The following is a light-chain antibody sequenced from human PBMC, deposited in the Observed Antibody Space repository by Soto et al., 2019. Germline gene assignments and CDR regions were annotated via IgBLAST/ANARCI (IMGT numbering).Light chain of an antibody. J-gene: IGKJ1*01. CDR3: QHYNSYSEA. CDR1: QTISSW. Sequence: DIQMTQSPSTLSGSVGDRDTITCRASQTISSWLAWYQQKPGKAPKLLIYKAFTLKSGVPSRFSGSGSGTEFTLTISSLQPDDFATYYCQHYNSYSEAFGQGTKVDIK. CDR2: KAF. V-gene: IGKV1-5*03.